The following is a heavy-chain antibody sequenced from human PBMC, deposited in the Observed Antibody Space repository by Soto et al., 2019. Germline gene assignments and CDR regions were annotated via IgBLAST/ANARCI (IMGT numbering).Heavy chain of an antibody. CDR2: ISDSGGHT. CDR1: GFTFRSFA. V-gene: IGHV3-23*01. J-gene: IGHJ4*02. Sequence: EVQLLESGGGLVQPGGSLRLSCAASGFTFRSFAMSWVRQAPGKGLECVSGISDSGGHTYYTDSVKGRFTISRDNSKNTLYLQMNSLRAEDTAVYYCVKGRDTFDYWGQGTLVAVSS. CDR3: VKGRDTFDY.